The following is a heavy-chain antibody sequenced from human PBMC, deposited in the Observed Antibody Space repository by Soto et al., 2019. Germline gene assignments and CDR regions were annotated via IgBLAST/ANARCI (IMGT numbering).Heavy chain of an antibody. V-gene: IGHV4-31*02. CDR2: IYYSGST. J-gene: IGHJ4*02. CDR3: GRDDY. Sequence: SETLSLTCTFSGGSISSAGYYWSWIRQHPGKGLEWIGYIYYSGSTYYNPSLKSRVTISVDTSKNQFSLKLNSVTAADTSVYYCGRDDYWGQGTLVTVSS. CDR1: GGSISSAGYY.